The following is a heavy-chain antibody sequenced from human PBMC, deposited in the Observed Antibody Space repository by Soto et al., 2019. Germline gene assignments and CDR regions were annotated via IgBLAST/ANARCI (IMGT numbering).Heavy chain of an antibody. CDR3: ARRPSKAGVGLGPPRNYGMDD. Sequence: GESLKISCKGSGYSFTSYWISWVRQMPGKGLEWMGRIDPSDSYTNYSPSFQGHVTISADKSISTAYLQWSSLKASDTAMYYCARRPSKAGVGLGPPRNYGMDDWGQGTTVTVSS. CDR2: IDPSDSYT. D-gene: IGHD2-15*01. CDR1: GYSFTSYW. J-gene: IGHJ6*02. V-gene: IGHV5-10-1*01.